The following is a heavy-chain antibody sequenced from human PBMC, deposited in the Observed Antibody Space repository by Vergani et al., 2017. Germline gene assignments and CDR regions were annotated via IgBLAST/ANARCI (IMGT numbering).Heavy chain of an antibody. J-gene: IGHJ3*02. D-gene: IGHD1-1*01. CDR3: ARVVTGTPGPGAFDI. V-gene: IGHV4-59*01. Sequence: QVQLQESGPGLVKPSETLSLTCTVSGGSISSYYWSWIRQPPGKGLEWIGYIYYSGSTNYNPSLKSRVTISVDTSKNQFSLKLSSVTAADTAVYYCARVVTGTPGPGAFDIWGQGTMVTVSS. CDR2: IYYSGST. CDR1: GGSISSYY.